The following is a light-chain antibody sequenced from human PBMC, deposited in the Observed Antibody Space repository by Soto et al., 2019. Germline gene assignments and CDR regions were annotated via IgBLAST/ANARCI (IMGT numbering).Light chain of an antibody. Sequence: EIVMTQSPATLSVSPGERVTVSCRASQSVSSNLAWYQHKPGQAPRLLLFGASTRATGIPARFSGSGSGTEFTLTISSLQSDDLAVYYCQQYNNYVTFGQGTRLEI. V-gene: IGKV3-15*01. CDR2: GAS. CDR3: QQYNNYVT. CDR1: QSVSSN. J-gene: IGKJ5*01.